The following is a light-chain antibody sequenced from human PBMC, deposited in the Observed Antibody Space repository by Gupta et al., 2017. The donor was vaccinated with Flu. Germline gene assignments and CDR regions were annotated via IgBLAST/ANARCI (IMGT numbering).Light chain of an antibody. Sequence: ATLSVSPGERATPSCRASQSVRSNLAWYKQKPGQAPRLLIYGASTRDTGITARFSGSGCGKELTLTISSRQSEDFAVYYCQQYNNWPPYTFGQGTKLEIK. V-gene: IGKV3-15*01. CDR2: GAS. J-gene: IGKJ2*01. CDR3: QQYNNWPPYT. CDR1: QSVRSN.